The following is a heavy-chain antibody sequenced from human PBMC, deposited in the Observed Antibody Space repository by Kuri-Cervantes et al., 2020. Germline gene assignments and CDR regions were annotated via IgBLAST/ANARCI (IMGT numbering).Heavy chain of an antibody. J-gene: IGHJ5*02. CDR3: ARGHGTMVRGVSFVRGAGWFDP. D-gene: IGHD3-10*01. CDR1: GGSISSGGYS. CDR2: INHSGST. Sequence: ESLKISCAVPGGSISSGGYSWSWIRQPPGKGLEWIGEINHSGSTNYNPSLKSRVTISVDTSKNQFSLKLSSVTAADTAVYYCARGHGTMVRGVSFVRGAGWFDPWGQGTLVTVSS. V-gene: IGHV4-34*01.